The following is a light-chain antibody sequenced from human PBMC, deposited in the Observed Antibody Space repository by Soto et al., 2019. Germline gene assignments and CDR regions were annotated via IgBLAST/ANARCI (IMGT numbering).Light chain of an antibody. Sequence: EVVLTQSPATLSFSPGDRATLSCRASQSVSIDFAWYQQKPGQAPRLLIYDASNRATGIPARFSGSGSGTDFTLTISSLEPEDFAVYYCQHRHNFGPGTKVDIK. CDR1: QSVSID. V-gene: IGKV3-11*01. CDR3: QHRHN. CDR2: DAS. J-gene: IGKJ3*01.